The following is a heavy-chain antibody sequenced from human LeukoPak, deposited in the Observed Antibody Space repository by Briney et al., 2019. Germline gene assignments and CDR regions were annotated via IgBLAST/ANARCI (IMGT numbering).Heavy chain of an antibody. J-gene: IGHJ4*02. CDR2: VYYTGST. V-gene: IGHV4-59*01. Sequence: PSETLSLTCTVSGGSISSYYWSWVRQPPGKGLEWIGFVYYTGSTNYSPSLKSRVTISVDTSKNQFSLKLRSVTAADTAVYYCARTGLGMYSFDSWGQGTLVTVSS. CDR3: ARTGLGMYSFDS. CDR1: GGSISSYY. D-gene: IGHD3/OR15-3a*01.